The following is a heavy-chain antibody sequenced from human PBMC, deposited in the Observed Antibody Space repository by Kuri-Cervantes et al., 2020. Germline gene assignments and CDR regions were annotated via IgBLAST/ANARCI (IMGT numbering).Heavy chain of an antibody. V-gene: IGHV4-59*01. CDR3: ARVGGGYYVHD. J-gene: IGHJ4*02. CDR1: GGSNSSYY. CDR2: TYYSGST. Sequence: SETLSPTCTVSGGSNSSYYWSWIRQPPGKGLEWIGYTYYSGSTYYNPSLKSPVTISVDTSKNQFSLKLSSVTAADTAVYYCARVGGGYYVHDWGQGTLVTVSS. D-gene: IGHD4-17*01.